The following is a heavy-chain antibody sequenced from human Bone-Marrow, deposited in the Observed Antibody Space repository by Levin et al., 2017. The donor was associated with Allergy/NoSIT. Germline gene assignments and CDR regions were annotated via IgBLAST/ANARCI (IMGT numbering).Heavy chain of an antibody. J-gene: IGHJ4*02. V-gene: IGHV3-69-1*01. Sequence: GGSLRLSCAASGFTLSAYHMSWVRQAPGGGLEWVSSISSDDYIGYADSFKGRLTISRDNAKNSAHLQLNSLRADDTAVYYCAREETNGGDYDCWGRGTLVTVSS. D-gene: IGHD4-23*01. CDR2: ISSDDYI. CDR1: GFTLSAYH. CDR3: AREETNGGDYDC.